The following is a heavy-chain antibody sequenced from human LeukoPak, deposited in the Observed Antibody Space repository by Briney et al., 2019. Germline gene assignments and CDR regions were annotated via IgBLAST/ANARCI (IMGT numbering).Heavy chain of an antibody. Sequence: SETLSLTCAVYGGSFSGYYWSWIRQPPGKGLEWIGEINHSGSTNYNSSLKSRVTISVDTSKNQFSLKLSSVTAADTAVYYCARGRLEISSTSCPFDYWGQGTLVTVSS. D-gene: IGHD2-2*01. CDR1: GGSFSGYY. V-gene: IGHV4-34*01. J-gene: IGHJ4*02. CDR3: ARGRLEISSTSCPFDY. CDR2: INHSGST.